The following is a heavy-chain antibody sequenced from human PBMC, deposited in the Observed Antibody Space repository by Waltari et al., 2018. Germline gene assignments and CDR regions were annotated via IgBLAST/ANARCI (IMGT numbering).Heavy chain of an antibody. V-gene: IGHV4-59*01. CDR3: ASSLPLFPLFDY. D-gene: IGHD3-10*02. CDR1: GGSISSYY. J-gene: IGHJ4*02. Sequence: QVQLQESGPGLVKPSETLYLTCTVSGGSISSYYWSWIRPPPGKGLEWIGYIYYSGSTNYNPSLKSRVTISVDTSKNQFSLKLSSVTAADTAVYYCASSLPLFPLFDYWGQGTLVTVSS. CDR2: IYYSGST.